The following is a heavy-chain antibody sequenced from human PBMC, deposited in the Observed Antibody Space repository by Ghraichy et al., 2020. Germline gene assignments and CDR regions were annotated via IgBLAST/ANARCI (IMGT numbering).Heavy chain of an antibody. CDR2: IYYSGST. J-gene: IGHJ6*02. CDR1: GGSISSYY. CDR3: ARDRGGHYGMDV. D-gene: IGHD3-16*01. V-gene: IGHV4-59*01. Sequence: SETLSLTCTVSGGSISSYYWSWIRQPPGKGLEWIGYIYYSGSTNYNPSLKSRVTISVDTSKNQFSLKLSSVTAADTAVYYCARDRGGHYGMDVWGQGTTVTVSS.